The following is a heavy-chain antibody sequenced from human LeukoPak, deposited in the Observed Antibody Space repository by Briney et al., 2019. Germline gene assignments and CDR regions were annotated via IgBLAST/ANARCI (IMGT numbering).Heavy chain of an antibody. CDR2: IYTSGST. D-gene: IGHD3-22*01. CDR1: GGSISSGDYY. V-gene: IGHV4-61*02. Sequence: SETLSLTCTVSGGSISSGDYYWSWIRQPAGKGLEWIGRIYTSGSTNYNPSLKSRVTMSVDTSKNQFSLKLSSVTAADTAVYYCARDSAPYDSSGYYRFDYWGQGTLVTVSS. CDR3: ARDSAPYDSSGYYRFDY. J-gene: IGHJ4*02.